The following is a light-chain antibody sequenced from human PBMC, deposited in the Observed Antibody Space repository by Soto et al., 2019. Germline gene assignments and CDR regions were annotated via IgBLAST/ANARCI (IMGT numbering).Light chain of an antibody. Sequence: QAVLTQPASVSGSPGQSVTISCTGTSRDIGFYNYVSWYQQYPGNAPKLIIFEVTNRPSGVSDRFSGSKSGNTASLTISGLLPEDGAAYYCSSYTTRSTYVFGSGTKLTVL. CDR3: SSYTTRSTYV. CDR1: SRDIGFYNY. V-gene: IGLV2-14*01. CDR2: EVT. J-gene: IGLJ1*01.